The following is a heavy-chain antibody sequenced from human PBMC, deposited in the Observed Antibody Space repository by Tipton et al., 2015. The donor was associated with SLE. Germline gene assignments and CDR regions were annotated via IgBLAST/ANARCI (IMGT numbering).Heavy chain of an antibody. CDR1: GGSFSGYS. D-gene: IGHD3-10*02. CDR2: IYYTGST. CDR3: ARDGVTMIGGAFDI. Sequence: LRLSCAVYGGSFSGYSWSWIRQSPGKGLEWIGYIYYTGSTYYNPSLKSRVTISVDTSKNQFSLKLSSVTAADTAVYYCARDGVTMIGGAFDIWGQGTMVTVSS. V-gene: IGHV4-30-4*08. J-gene: IGHJ3*02.